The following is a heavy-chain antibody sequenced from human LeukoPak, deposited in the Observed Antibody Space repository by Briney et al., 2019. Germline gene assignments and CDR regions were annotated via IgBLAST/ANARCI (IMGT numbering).Heavy chain of an antibody. J-gene: IGHJ4*02. CDR1: GGSISSGGYY. D-gene: IGHD4-17*01. V-gene: IGHV4-61*08. CDR3: ARRLARRGYGDYCDY. CDR2: IYHSGST. Sequence: SQTLSLTCTVSGGSISSGGYYWSWIRQPPGKGLEWIGYIYHSGSTNYKPSLKSRVTISVDTSKNQFSLKLSSVTAADTAVYYCARRLARRGYGDYCDYWGQGTLVTVSS.